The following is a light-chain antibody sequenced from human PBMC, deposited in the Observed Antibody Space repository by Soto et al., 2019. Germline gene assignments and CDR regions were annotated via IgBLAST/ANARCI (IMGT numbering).Light chain of an antibody. J-gene: IGLJ2*01. V-gene: IGLV2-14*01. CDR3: CSYTSISTSAV. CDR1: SSDVGNYKY. Sequence: QSALTQPASVSGSPGQSITISCTGTSSDVGNYKYVSWYQQHPGKAPKLIIYEVSDRPSGVSNRFSGSKSGNTASLTISGLQTEDEADYYCCSYTSISTSAVFGGGTKLTVL. CDR2: EVS.